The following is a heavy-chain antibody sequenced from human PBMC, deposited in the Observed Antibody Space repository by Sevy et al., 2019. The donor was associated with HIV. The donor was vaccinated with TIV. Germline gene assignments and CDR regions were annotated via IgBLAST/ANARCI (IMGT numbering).Heavy chain of an antibody. Sequence: GGSLRLSCAASGFTFSSYSMNWVRQAPGKGLEWISYISSTSSTIYYADSVKGRFTISRDNAKNSLYLQMNSLRAEDTAVYYCARNGGYADYGMDVWCQGTTVTVSS. D-gene: IGHD5-12*01. CDR1: GFTFSSYS. CDR3: ARNGGYADYGMDV. V-gene: IGHV3-48*01. J-gene: IGHJ6*02. CDR2: ISSTSSTI.